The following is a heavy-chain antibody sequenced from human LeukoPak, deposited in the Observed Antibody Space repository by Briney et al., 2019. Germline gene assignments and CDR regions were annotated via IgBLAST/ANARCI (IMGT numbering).Heavy chain of an antibody. CDR3: ARGYRGVIIDY. CDR2: IYHSGST. V-gene: IGHV4-30-2*01. Sequence: PSQTLSLTCAVSGGSISSGGYSWSWIRQPPGKGLEWIGYIYHSGSTYYNPSLKSRVTISVDRSKNQFSLKLSSVTAADTAVYYCARGYRGVIIDYWGQGTLDTVSS. D-gene: IGHD3-10*01. J-gene: IGHJ4*02. CDR1: GGSISSGGYS.